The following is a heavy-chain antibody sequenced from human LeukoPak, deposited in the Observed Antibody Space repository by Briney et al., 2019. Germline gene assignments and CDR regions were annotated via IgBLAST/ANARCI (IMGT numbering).Heavy chain of an antibody. CDR2: ISVSDDST. CDR1: GFTFSSYA. D-gene: IGHD2-2*01. CDR3: AKPRYCSSTSCYWYFDL. J-gene: IGHJ2*01. Sequence: GASLRLSCAASGFTFSSYAMSWVRQASGKGLEWVSTISVSDDSTYYADSVKGRFTISRDNSKSTLYLQMNSLRAEDTAVYYCAKPRYCSSTSCYWYFDLWGRGTLVTVSS. V-gene: IGHV3-23*01.